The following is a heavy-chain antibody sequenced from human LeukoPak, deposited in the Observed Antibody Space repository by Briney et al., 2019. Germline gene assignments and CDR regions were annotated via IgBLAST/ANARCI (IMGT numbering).Heavy chain of an antibody. CDR1: GGSFSGYS. J-gene: IGHJ4*02. V-gene: IGHV4-34*01. CDR3: AREYSSSWYRRFD. D-gene: IGHD6-13*01. CDR2: INHSGST. Sequence: SETLSLTCAVYGGSFSGYSWSWIRQPPGKGLEWIGEINHSGSTNYNPSLKSRVTISVDTSKNQFSLKLSSVTAADTAVYYCAREYSSSWYRRFDWGQGTLVTVSS.